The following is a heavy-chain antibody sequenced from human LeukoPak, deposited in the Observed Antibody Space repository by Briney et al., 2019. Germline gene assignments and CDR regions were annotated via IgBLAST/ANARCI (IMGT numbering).Heavy chain of an antibody. D-gene: IGHD2-2*01. CDR2: ISGSGGST. CDR1: GFTFSSYA. Sequence: PGGSLRLSCAASGFTFSSYAMSWVRQAPGKGLEWVSAISGSGGSTYYADSVKGRFTISRDNSKNTLCLQMNSLRAEDTAVYYCAKGFKVVVVPAAIYYYYGMDVWGQGTTVTVSS. V-gene: IGHV3-23*01. CDR3: AKGFKVVVVPAAIYYYYGMDV. J-gene: IGHJ6*02.